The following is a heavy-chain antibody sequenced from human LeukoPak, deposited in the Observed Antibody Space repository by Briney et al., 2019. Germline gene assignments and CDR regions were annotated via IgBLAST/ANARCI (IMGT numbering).Heavy chain of an antibody. CDR2: ISGSGGST. CDR1: GFTFSSYA. J-gene: IGHJ3*02. D-gene: IGHD1-7*01. V-gene: IGHV3-23*01. Sequence: GGSLRLSCAASGFTFSSYAMSWVRQAPGKGLEWVSGISGSGGSTFYADSVKGRFTISRDNSKNTLYLQMNSLRAEDTAVYYCAKDPTTAGAFDIWGQGTMVTVSS. CDR3: AKDPTTAGAFDI.